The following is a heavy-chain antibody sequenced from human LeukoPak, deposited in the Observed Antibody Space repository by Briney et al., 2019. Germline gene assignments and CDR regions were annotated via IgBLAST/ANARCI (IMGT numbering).Heavy chain of an antibody. D-gene: IGHD1-26*01. CDR1: GFTFSRYG. Sequence: GGSLRLSCAATGFTFSRYGMHWVRQAPGKGLAGVAVIWHDGSYEYYADSVKGRFTISRDSSKNTLYLQMNSLRAEDTAVYYCAKDGVGATSLDCWGQGTLVTVSS. CDR2: IWHDGSYE. CDR3: AKDGVGATSLDC. J-gene: IGHJ4*02. V-gene: IGHV3-33*06.